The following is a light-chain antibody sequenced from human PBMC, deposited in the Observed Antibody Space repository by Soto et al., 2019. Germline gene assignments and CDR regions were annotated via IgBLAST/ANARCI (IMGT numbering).Light chain of an antibody. CDR1: QKISNS. V-gene: IGKV3-11*01. CDR2: DAS. J-gene: IGKJ5*01. CDR3: QQRSNWPPIT. Sequence: EIVLTQSPATLSLSPGERATNSCRTSQKISNSLAWYQQKPCQASRLLIYDASYRVIGILARFRGSGSGKDFTLPISSLEPEDFAVYYCQQRSNWPPITFGQGTRRRL.